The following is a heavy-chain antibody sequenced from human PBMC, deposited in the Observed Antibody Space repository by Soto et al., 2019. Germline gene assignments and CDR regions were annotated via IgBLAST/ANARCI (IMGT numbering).Heavy chain of an antibody. CDR2: ISYDGSNK. J-gene: IGHJ6*02. CDR1: GFTFSSYA. Sequence: GGSXSLSCAASGFTFSSYAMHWVRQAPGKGLEWVAVISYDGSNKYYADSVKGRFTISRDNSKSTLYLQMNSLRAEDTAVYYCARGGKQQLGQQSYYYYYGMDVWGQGTTVPVSS. D-gene: IGHD6-13*01. V-gene: IGHV3-30-3*01. CDR3: ARGGKQQLGQQSYYYYYGMDV.